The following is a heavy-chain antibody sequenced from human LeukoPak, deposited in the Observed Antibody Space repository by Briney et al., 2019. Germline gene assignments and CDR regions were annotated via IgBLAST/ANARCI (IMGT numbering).Heavy chain of an antibody. V-gene: IGHV4-30-2*01. D-gene: IGHD1-26*01. CDR2: IYHSGST. J-gene: IGHJ4*02. CDR3: ARSGFHGGSLLGFDY. Sequence: SQTLSLTCTVSGGSISSGGYYWSWIRQPPGKGLEWIGYIYHSGSTYYNPSLKSRVTISVDRSKNQFSLKLSSVTAADTAVYYCARSGFHGGSLLGFDYWGQGTLVTVSS. CDR1: GGSISSGGYY.